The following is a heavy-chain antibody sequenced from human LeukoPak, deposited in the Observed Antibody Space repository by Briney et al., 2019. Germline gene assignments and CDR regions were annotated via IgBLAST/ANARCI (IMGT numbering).Heavy chain of an antibody. D-gene: IGHD6-19*01. CDR1: GYSFTSYW. Sequence: GESLKISCKGSGYSFTSYWIGWVRQMPGKGLEWMGIIYPGDSDTRYSPSFQGQVTISADKSISTAYLQWSSLKASDTAMYYCARLTAVAGTVYYYGMDVWGQGTTATVSS. V-gene: IGHV5-51*01. CDR3: ARLTAVAGTVYYYGMDV. CDR2: IYPGDSDT. J-gene: IGHJ6*02.